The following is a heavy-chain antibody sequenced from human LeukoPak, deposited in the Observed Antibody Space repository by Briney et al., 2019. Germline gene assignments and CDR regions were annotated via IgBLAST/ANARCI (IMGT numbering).Heavy chain of an antibody. CDR1: GFGFRYHR. CDR3: ARVSGTYYPVDY. Sequence: GGSLRLSCAATGFGFRYHRMSWVRHVAGKGLEWVANINQDGSEGDYVDSVKGRFTISRDNAKSSLFLQMNSLRAEDTAVYYCARVSGTYYPVDYWGQGTVVTVSS. CDR2: INQDGSEG. V-gene: IGHV3-7*03. J-gene: IGHJ4*02. D-gene: IGHD1-26*01.